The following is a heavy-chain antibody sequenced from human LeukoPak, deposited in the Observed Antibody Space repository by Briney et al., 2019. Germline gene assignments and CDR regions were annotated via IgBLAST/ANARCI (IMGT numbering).Heavy chain of an antibody. D-gene: IGHD5-18*01. J-gene: IGHJ4*02. V-gene: IGHV3-7*05. CDR1: GFTFSSYW. CDR3: ARDEGYSYGYSDY. Sequence: PGGSLRLSCAASGFTFSSYWMSWVRQAPGRGLEWVANIKQDGSEKYYVDSVKGRFTISRDNAKNSLYLQMNSPRAEDTAVYYCARDEGYSYGYSDYWGQGTLVTVSS. CDR2: IKQDGSEK.